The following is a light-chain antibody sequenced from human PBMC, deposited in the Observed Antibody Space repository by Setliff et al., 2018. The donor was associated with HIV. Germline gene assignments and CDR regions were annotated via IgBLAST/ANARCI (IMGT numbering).Light chain of an antibody. CDR3: AAWDDSLNGDV. CDR1: FSNIGRNT. Sequence: QSVLTQPPSASGTPGQRVTISCSGSFSNIGRNTINWYQQLPGTAPKLLIDSNYQRPSGVPDRFSVSKSGTSASLAISGLQSEDESDYYCAAWDDSLNGDVFGTGTKVTVL. J-gene: IGLJ1*01. V-gene: IGLV1-44*01. CDR2: SNY.